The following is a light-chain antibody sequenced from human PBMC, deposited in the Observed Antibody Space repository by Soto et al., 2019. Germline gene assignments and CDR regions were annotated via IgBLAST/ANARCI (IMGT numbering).Light chain of an antibody. CDR2: DAS. J-gene: IGKJ5*01. V-gene: IGKV1-33*01. CDR1: QDISNY. CDR3: QQYDNLPT. Sequence: DIQMTQSPSSLSATVGDRVTITCQASQDISNYLNWYQQQPGKAPKLLIYDASNLETGVPSRFSGSGSGTDFTLTISSLQPEDIATYYCQQYDNLPTFGQGTRLEIK.